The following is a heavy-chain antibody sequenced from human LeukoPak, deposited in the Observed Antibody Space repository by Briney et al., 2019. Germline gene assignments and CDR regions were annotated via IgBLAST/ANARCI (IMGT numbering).Heavy chain of an antibody. Sequence: PSETLSLTCTVSGASISSYYWSWIRQPAGKGLEWIGRIYTSGSTNYNPSLNSRVTMSVDTSKNQFSLKLTSVTAADTAVYYCARHPFATPFDRWGRGTLVTVSS. CDR2: IYTSGST. D-gene: IGHD2-15*01. J-gene: IGHJ5*02. CDR1: GASISSYY. CDR3: ARHPFATPFDR. V-gene: IGHV4-4*07.